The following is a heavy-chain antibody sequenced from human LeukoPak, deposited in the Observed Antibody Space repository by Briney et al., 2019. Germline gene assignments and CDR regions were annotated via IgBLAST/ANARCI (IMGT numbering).Heavy chain of an antibody. V-gene: IGHV3-20*04. J-gene: IGHJ4*02. CDR1: GFTFDDYG. D-gene: IGHD3-22*01. Sequence: GGSLRLSCAASGFTFDDYGMSWVRQAPGKGLEWVSGINWNGGSTGYADSVKGRFTISRDNAKNSLYLQMNSLRAEDTALYYCARSKYYYDSSGYRHWGYYFDYWGQGTLVTVSS. CDR3: ARSKYYYDSSGYRHWGYYFDY. CDR2: INWNGGST.